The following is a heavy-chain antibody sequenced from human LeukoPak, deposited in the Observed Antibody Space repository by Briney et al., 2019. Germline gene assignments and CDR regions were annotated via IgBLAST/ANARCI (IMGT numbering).Heavy chain of an antibody. CDR1: GFTFSSYS. CDR3: ARGRRLEWLLSHFDY. V-gene: IGHV3-21*01. J-gene: IGHJ4*02. Sequence: GGSLRLSCAASGFTFSSYSMNWVRQAPGKGLEWVSSISSSSSYIYYADSVKGRFTISRDNAKNSLYLQMNSLRAEDTAVYYCARGRRLEWLLSHFDYWGQGTLVTVSS. D-gene: IGHD3-3*01. CDR2: ISSSSSYI.